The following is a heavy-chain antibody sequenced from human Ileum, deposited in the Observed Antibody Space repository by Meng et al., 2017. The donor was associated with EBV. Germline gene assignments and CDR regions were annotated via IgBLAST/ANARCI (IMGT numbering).Heavy chain of an antibody. V-gene: IGHV4-34*01. CDR2: IDQSGYT. D-gene: IGHD4-23*01. J-gene: IGHJ5*02. Sequence: QVRQQQWGTGLLKPSETLSLTCAVYGGSLNDYYWTWLRQPPGKGLEWIGEIDQSGYTKFNPSLSSRATISRDTSNNQFSLRLNSVTAADTALYYCARYGRCNGNSFYCFDPWGQGTLVTVSS. CDR3: ARYGRCNGNSFYCFDP. CDR1: GGSLNDYY.